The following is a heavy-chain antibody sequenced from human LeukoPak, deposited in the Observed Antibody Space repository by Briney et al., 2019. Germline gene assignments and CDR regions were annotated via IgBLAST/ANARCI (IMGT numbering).Heavy chain of an antibody. D-gene: IGHD3-22*01. Sequence: PSETLSLTCTVSGGSISSYYWSWIRQPPGKRLEWIGYIYYSGSTNYNPSLKSRVTISVDTSKNQFSLRLSSVTAADTAVYYCARLAYDSSGSPLDYWGQGTLVTVSS. J-gene: IGHJ4*02. CDR1: GGSISSYY. CDR3: ARLAYDSSGSPLDY. V-gene: IGHV4-59*01. CDR2: IYYSGST.